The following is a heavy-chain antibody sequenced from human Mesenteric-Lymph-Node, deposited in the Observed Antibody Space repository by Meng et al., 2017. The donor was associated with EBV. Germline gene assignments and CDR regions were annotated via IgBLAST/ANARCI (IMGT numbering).Heavy chain of an antibody. CDR1: GSALSSSSYY. D-gene: IGHD3-9*01. J-gene: IGHJ4*02. Sequence: QLQLQESGPGLVKPSETPSLTCGVSGSALSSSSYYCAWIRQPPGKGLEWIGTIYYSGNTFYNPSLESRITISVDTSTNQFSLNLRSVSAPDTAVYYCARLYDNYVDYWGRGSLVTVSS. CDR2: IYYSGNT. V-gene: IGHV4-39*01. CDR3: ARLYDNYVDY.